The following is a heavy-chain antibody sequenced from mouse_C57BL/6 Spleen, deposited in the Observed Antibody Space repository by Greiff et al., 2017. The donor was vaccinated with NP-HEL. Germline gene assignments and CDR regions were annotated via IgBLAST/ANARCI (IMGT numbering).Heavy chain of an antibody. CDR3: ARGRREGFAY. CDR2: INPYNGDT. CDR1: GYSFTGYF. J-gene: IGHJ3*01. Sequence: VQLQQSGPELVKPGASVKISCKASGYSFTGYFMNWVMQSHGQSLEWIGRINPYNGDTFYNQKFKGKATLTVDKSSSTAHMELRSLTSEDSAVYYCARGRREGFAYWGQGTLVTVSA. V-gene: IGHV1-20*01.